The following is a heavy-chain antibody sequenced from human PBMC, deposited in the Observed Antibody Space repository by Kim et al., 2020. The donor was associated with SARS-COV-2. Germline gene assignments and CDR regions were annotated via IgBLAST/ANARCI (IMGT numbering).Heavy chain of an antibody. CDR3: ARLVVAVNDAFDI. V-gene: IGHV4-59*08. D-gene: IGHD2-15*01. J-gene: IGHJ3*02. Sequence: YNPSLKSRVTISVDTSKNQFSLKLSSVTAADTAVYYCARLVVAVNDAFDIWGQGTMVTVSS.